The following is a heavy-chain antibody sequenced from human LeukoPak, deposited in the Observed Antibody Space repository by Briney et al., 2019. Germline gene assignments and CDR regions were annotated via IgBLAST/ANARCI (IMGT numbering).Heavy chain of an antibody. D-gene: IGHD1-1*01. J-gene: IGHJ2*01. V-gene: IGHV1-18*01. CDR3: TRAVNWANWYFDL. CDR1: GYTFTSYD. Sequence: ASVKVSCKASGYTFTSYDINWVRQATGQGLEWMGWISAYNGNTNYAQKLQGRVTMTTDTSTSTAYMELRSLRSDDTAVYYCTRAVNWANWYFDLWGRGTLVTVSS. CDR2: ISAYNGNT.